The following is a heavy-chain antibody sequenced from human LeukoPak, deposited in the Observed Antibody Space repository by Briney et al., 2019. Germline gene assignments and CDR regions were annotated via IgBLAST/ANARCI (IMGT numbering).Heavy chain of an antibody. CDR2: IYYSGST. CDR1: GGSISSYY. Sequence: SETLSLTCTVSGGSISSYYWSWIRQPPGKGLEWIGYIYYSGSTNYNPSLKSRVTISVDTSKNQFSLKLSSVTAADTAVYYCAREQQLAYYYYYYMDVWGKGTTVTVSS. J-gene: IGHJ6*03. CDR3: AREQQLAYYYYYYMDV. V-gene: IGHV4-59*01. D-gene: IGHD6-13*01.